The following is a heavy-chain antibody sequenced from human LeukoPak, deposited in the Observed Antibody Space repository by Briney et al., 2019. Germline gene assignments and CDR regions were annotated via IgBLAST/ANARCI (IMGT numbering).Heavy chain of an antibody. D-gene: IGHD3-10*01. Sequence: PSETLSLTCAVYGGSFSGYYWSWIRQPPGKGLEWIGEINHSGSTNYNPSLKSRVTISVDTSKNQFSLKLSSVTAADTAVYYCSYGPNAFDIWGQGTMVTVSS. V-gene: IGHV4-34*01. CDR1: GGSFSGYY. CDR3: SYGPNAFDI. J-gene: IGHJ3*02. CDR2: INHSGST.